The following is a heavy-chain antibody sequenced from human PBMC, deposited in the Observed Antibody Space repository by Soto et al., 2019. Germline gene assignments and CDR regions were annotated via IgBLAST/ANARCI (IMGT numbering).Heavy chain of an antibody. D-gene: IGHD1-7*01. V-gene: IGHV4-34*01. CDR2: INHSGST. CDR3: ARVGGTIYFHWFDP. Sequence: PSETLSLTCAVYGGSFSCYYWSWIRQPPGKGLEWIGEINHSGSTNYNPSLKSRVTISVDTSKNQFSLKLSSVTAADTAVYYCARVGGTIYFHWFDPWGQGTLVTVSS. CDR1: GGSFSCYY. J-gene: IGHJ5*02.